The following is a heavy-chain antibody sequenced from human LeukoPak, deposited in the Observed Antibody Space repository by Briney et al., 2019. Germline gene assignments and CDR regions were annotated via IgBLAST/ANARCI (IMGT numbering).Heavy chain of an antibody. CDR3: AREAVWSGCHYFVY. V-gene: IGHV4-59*08. D-gene: IGHD3-3*01. Sequence: SETLSLTCTVSGGSISSYYWSWIRQPPGKGLEWIGYIYYSGSTNYNPSLKSRVTISVDTSKDQFSLKLSSVTAADTAVYYCAREAVWSGCHYFVYWGQGTLVTVSS. J-gene: IGHJ4*02. CDR1: GGSISSYY. CDR2: IYYSGST.